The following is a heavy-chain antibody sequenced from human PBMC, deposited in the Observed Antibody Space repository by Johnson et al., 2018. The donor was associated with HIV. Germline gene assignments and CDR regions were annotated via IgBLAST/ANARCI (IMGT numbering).Heavy chain of an antibody. CDR3: ARDMTPLHGIAAVDAFDI. V-gene: IGHV3-25*05. CDR1: QFTFSSHY. J-gene: IGHJ3*02. CDR2: VNPNGGST. D-gene: IGHD6-13*01. Sequence: QLVESGGGLAKPAWSPRLSCAASQFTFSSHYMNCVRQAPGNALELVGQVNPNGGSTYLIDSGKDRFNTSRDNAKNTLHLQMNSLRAEDTAVYYCARDMTPLHGIAAVDAFDIWGQGTMVTVSS.